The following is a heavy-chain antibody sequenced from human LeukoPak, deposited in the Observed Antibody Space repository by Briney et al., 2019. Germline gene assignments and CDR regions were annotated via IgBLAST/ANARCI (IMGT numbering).Heavy chain of an antibody. CDR3: AKDLHGGYSSDY. Sequence: GGSLRLSCAASGLTFNNFGMHWVRQAPGKGLEWVSFIGYEGVHKYYADSVKGRFTISKDNSKATLYLQMNSLRPEDTAVYYCAKDLHGGYSSDYWGQGTLVTVFS. D-gene: IGHD4-23*01. CDR2: IGYEGVHK. CDR1: GLTFNNFG. V-gene: IGHV3-30*02. J-gene: IGHJ4*02.